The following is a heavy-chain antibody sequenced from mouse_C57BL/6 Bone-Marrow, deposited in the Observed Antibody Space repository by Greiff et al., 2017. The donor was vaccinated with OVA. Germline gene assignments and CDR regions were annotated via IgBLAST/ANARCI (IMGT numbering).Heavy chain of an antibody. CDR1: GFNIKDDY. V-gene: IGHV14-4*01. Sequence: VQLQQSGAELVRPGASVKLSCTASGFNIKDDYMHWVKQRPEQGLEWIGWIDPENGDTEYASKFQGKATITADTSSNTAYLQLSSLTSEDTAVYYCTTWYYLDYWGQGTTLTVSS. CDR2: IDPENGDT. J-gene: IGHJ2*01. CDR3: TTWYYLDY.